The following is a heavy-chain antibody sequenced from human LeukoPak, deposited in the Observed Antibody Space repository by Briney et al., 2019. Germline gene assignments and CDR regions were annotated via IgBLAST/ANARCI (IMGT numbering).Heavy chain of an antibody. D-gene: IGHD5-18*01. CDR1: GYTFTAKY. J-gene: IGHJ4*02. Sequence: GASVKVSCKASGYTFTAKYMHWVRQAAGQGLEWMGWINPNSGGTNYAQNFQGRVTMTRDTSVSTVYMELTRLTSDDTAVYFCARGGYSYAVDYWGQGTLVTVSS. V-gene: IGHV1-2*02. CDR3: ARGGYSYAVDY. CDR2: INPNSGGT.